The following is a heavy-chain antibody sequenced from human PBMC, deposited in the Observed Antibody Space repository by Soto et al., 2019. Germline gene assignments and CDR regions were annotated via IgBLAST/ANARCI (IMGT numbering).Heavy chain of an antibody. J-gene: IGHJ4*02. Sequence: QVPLVQSGAEVKKPGASVKVSCKASGYTFTSYGISWVRQAPGQGLEWMGWISAYNGNTNYAQKLQGRVTMTTDTSTSTAYMELRSLRSDDTAVYYCARESPRITIFGVVTYYFDYWGQGTLVTVSS. V-gene: IGHV1-18*01. D-gene: IGHD3-3*01. CDR2: ISAYNGNT. CDR3: ARESPRITIFGVVTYYFDY. CDR1: GYTFTSYG.